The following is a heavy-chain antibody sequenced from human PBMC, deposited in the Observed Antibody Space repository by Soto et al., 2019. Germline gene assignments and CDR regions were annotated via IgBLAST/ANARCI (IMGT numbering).Heavy chain of an antibody. D-gene: IGHD1-1*01. V-gene: IGHV3-23*01. CDR2: ISGSGGST. J-gene: IGHJ4*02. Sequence: GGSLRLSCAASGFTFSSYAMSWVRQAPGKGLEWVSAISGSGGSTYYADSVKGRFTISRDNSKNTLYLQMNYLRAEDTAVYYWVVSLRATPEPTYYFDYWGQGTLVTVSS. CDR3: VVSLRATPEPTYYFDY. CDR1: GFTFSSYA.